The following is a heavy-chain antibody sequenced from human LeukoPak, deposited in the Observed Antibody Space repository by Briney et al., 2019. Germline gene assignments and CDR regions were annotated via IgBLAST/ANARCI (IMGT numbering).Heavy chain of an antibody. CDR1: GLTFSSYN. Sequence: GGSLRLSCAASGLTFSSYNMHWVRQAPGKGLEWVAVISYDGNNKYYADSVKGRFTISRDNSKNTLYLQMNGLRAEDTAVYYCAKGYDYRSGARSFDYWRQGTLVTVSS. CDR2: ISYDGNNK. D-gene: IGHD3-10*01. J-gene: IGHJ4*02. CDR3: AKGYDYRSGARSFDY. V-gene: IGHV3-30*18.